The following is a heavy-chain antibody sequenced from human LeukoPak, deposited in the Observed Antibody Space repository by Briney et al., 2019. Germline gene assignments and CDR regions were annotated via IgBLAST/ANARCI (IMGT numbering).Heavy chain of an antibody. D-gene: IGHD3-10*01. V-gene: IGHV3-23*01. J-gene: IGHJ2*01. CDR1: GFTFTNYA. Sequence: GGSLRLSCAASGFTFTNYAMNWARQAPGKGLEWVSTISGTTYYADSVKGRFSISRDNSKSTLFLQMNNLRAEDTAVYYCAKILSSMYFDLWGRGALVTVSS. CDR2: ISGTT. CDR3: AKILSSMYFDL.